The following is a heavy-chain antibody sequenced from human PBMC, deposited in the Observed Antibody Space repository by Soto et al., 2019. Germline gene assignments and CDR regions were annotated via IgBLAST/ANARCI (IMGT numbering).Heavy chain of an antibody. D-gene: IGHD3-10*01. J-gene: IGHJ6*02. CDR2: IYPGDSDT. V-gene: IGHV5-51*01. CDR3: GRLNAVRGPGVV. CDR1: GYRFTSHW. Sequence: GAEVRKPGESLKISRKGSGYRFTSHWIAWVRQKPGKGLEYMGIIYPGDSDTRYRPSFQGQVPISAAKSISTAVLQWSSRKASDTAIYYCGRLNAVRGPGVVWGPGATGTVSS.